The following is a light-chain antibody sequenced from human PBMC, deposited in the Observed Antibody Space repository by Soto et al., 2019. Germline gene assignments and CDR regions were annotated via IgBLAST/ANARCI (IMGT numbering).Light chain of an antibody. CDR2: AAS. CDR1: QSISSY. CDR3: QQSYSTPGT. V-gene: IGKV1-39*01. J-gene: IGKJ1*01. Sequence: DIQMTQSPSSLSASVGDRVTITCRASQSISSYLNWYQHKPGKAPKLLIYAASRLQSGVPSRFSGSGSGTDFTLTISSLQPEDFATYYCQQSYSTPGTFGQGTKVEIK.